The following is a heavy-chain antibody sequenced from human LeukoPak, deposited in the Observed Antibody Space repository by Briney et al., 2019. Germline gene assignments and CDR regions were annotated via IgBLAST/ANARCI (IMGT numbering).Heavy chain of an antibody. D-gene: IGHD1-1*01. Sequence: ASVKVSCKASGYTFTSYDINWVRQATGQGLEWMGRMNPNSGNTGYAQKFQGRVTMTRNTSISTAYMELSSLRSEDTAVYYCARGERRTQKIDPWGQGTLVTASS. J-gene: IGHJ5*02. V-gene: IGHV1-8*01. CDR3: ARGERRTQKIDP. CDR2: MNPNSGNT. CDR1: GYTFTSYD.